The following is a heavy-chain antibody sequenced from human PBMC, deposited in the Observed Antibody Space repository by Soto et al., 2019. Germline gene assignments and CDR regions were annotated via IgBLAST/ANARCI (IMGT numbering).Heavy chain of an antibody. CDR1: GGTFSSYA. J-gene: IGHJ4*02. CDR3: ARDRGFTMVRGAKGPFDY. V-gene: IGHV1-69*01. CDR2: LIPIFGTA. Sequence: QVQLVQSGAEVKKPGSSVKVSCKASGGTFSSYAISWVRQAPGQGLEWMGGLIPIFGTANYAQKFQGRVTITADEPTSTAYMELSSLRSEDTAVYYCARDRGFTMVRGAKGPFDYWGQGTLVTVSS. D-gene: IGHD3-10*01.